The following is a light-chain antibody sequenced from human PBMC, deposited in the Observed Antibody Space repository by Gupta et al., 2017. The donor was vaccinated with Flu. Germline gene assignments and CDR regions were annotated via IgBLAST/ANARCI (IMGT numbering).Light chain of an antibody. J-gene: IGKJ1*01. Sequence: SLGERATINCKASHTRCDSPKYNNYLAWYQRKAGQPPKLLIHWASRRETGVPDRFSGRGSGTDFTLTISSLQAEDVAVDYCQQDNSYPFTFGHGTKVEI. CDR2: WAS. CDR1: HTRCDSPKYNNY. CDR3: QQDNSYPFT. V-gene: IGKV4-1*01.